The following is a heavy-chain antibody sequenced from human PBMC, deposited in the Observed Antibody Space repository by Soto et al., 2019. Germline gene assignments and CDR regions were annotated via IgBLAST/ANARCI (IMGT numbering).Heavy chain of an antibody. V-gene: IGHV1-69*06. J-gene: IGHJ4*02. Sequence: QVQLVQSGAEVKKPGSSVKVSCKASGGTFSSYAISWVRQAPGQGLEWMGGIIPIFGTANYAQKFQGRVTITADKSTSTAYMERSSLRSEDTAVYYCARGRGYSSGWYLDYWGQGTLVTVSS. CDR1: GGTFSSYA. CDR3: ARGRGYSSGWYLDY. D-gene: IGHD6-19*01. CDR2: IIPIFGTA.